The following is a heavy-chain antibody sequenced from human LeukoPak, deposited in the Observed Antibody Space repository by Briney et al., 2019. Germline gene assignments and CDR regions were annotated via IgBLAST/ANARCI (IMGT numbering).Heavy chain of an antibody. Sequence: SETLSLTCAVYGGSFSGYYWSWIRQPPGKGLEWIGEINHSGSTNYNPSLKSRVTISVDTSKNQFSLKLSSVTAADTAVYYCARGSWLYYFDYWGQGTLVTVPS. D-gene: IGHD6-13*01. CDR1: GGSFSGYY. J-gene: IGHJ4*02. CDR3: ARGSWLYYFDY. CDR2: INHSGST. V-gene: IGHV4-34*01.